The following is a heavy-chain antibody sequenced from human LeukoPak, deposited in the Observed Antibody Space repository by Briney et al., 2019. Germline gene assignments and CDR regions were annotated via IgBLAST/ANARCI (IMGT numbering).Heavy chain of an antibody. CDR1: GLRFSDFT. CDR3: GKEGGA. V-gene: IGHV3-23*01. J-gene: IGHJ5*02. D-gene: IGHD3-16*01. CDR2: IGGRGGGT. Sequence: GGSLRLSCAASGLRFSDFTMTWVRQAPGKGPEWVSAIGGRGGGTYYADSLGGRFTISRDNSKDMAYLQMNSLKVEDTATYYCGKEGGAWGQGTKVTVSS.